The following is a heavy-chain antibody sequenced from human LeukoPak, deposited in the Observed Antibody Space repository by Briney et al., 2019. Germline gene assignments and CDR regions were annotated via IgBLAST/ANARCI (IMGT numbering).Heavy chain of an antibody. CDR2: IYTSGST. J-gene: IGHJ4*02. CDR1: GGSISSYY. V-gene: IGHV4-4*09. D-gene: IGHD3-22*01. CDR3: ARGGRYYYDSTDFDY. Sequence: SETLSLTCTVSGGSISSYYWSWIRQPPGKGLEWIGYIYTSGSTNYNPSLKSRVTISVDTSKNQFSLKLSSVTAADTAVYYCARGGRYYYDSTDFDYWGQGTLVTVSS.